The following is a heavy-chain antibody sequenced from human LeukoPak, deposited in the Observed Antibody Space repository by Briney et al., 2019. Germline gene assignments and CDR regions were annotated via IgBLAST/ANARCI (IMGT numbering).Heavy chain of an antibody. J-gene: IGHJ5*02. Sequence: SETLSLTCTVSGGSISSTSYHWAWIRQPPGKGLEWIATVYYTGSAYYNPSLKSRVTISVDTSKSQFSLKLSSVTTADTALYCCARYASGSYYWFDPWGQGTLVTVSS. CDR2: VYYTGSA. CDR3: ARYASGSYYWFDP. V-gene: IGHV4-39*01. D-gene: IGHD3-10*01. CDR1: GGSISSTSYH.